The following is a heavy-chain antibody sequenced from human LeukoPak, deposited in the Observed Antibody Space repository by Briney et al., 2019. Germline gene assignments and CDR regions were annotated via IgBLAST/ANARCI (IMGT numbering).Heavy chain of an antibody. D-gene: IGHD4-17*01. J-gene: IGHJ4*02. CDR1: GDSINSGVSY. Sequence: SETLSLTCSVSGDSINSGVSYWAWIRQPPGKGLEWIGTIYYSGSAGSTYYNPSLKSRVTISVDTSKNQSSLKLSSVTAADTAVYYCARGPMADGDDLVGWWGQGTLVTVSS. CDR2: IYYSGSAGST. V-gene: IGHV4-39*01. CDR3: ARGPMADGDDLVGW.